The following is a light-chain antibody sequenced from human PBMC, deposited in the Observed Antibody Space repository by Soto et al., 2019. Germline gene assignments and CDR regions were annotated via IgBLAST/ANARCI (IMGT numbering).Light chain of an antibody. CDR3: FSYAGDSTWV. J-gene: IGLJ3*02. V-gene: IGLV2-23*02. CDR2: EVT. CDR1: RSDIGSYNS. Sequence: QSALTQPASVSGSPGQSITISCTGTRSDIGSYNSIAWYQQHPGKAPRVMIFEVTKRPSGISNRFSGSKSGSTDSLTISGLQAEDEADYFCFSYAGDSTWVFGGGTKLTVL.